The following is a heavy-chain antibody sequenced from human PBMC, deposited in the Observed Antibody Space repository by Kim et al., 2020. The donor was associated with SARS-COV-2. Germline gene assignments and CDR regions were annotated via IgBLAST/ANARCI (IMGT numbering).Heavy chain of an antibody. V-gene: IGHV1-18*04. CDR3: ARGKRVVPAAIERSTYGMDV. CDR2: ISAYNGNT. J-gene: IGHJ6*02. D-gene: IGHD2-2*01. CDR1: GYTFTSYG. Sequence: ASVKVSCKASGYTFTSYGISWVRQAPGQGLEWMGWISAYNGNTNYAQKLQGRVTMTTDTSTSTAYMELRSLRSDDTAVYYCARGKRVVPAAIERSTYGMDVWGQGTTVTVSS.